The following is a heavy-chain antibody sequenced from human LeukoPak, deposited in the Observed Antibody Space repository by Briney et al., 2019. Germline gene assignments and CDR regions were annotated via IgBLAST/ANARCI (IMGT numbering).Heavy chain of an antibody. CDR3: ARGLDGYAFACDI. V-gene: IGHV3-53*01. J-gene: IGHJ3*02. Sequence: PGGSLRLSCAVSGFTVITNYMNWVRRAPGKGLEWVAVVYSGGSTFYADPVKGRFTISRDNAKNSLYLQMNSLRAEDTAVYYCARGLDGYAFACDIWGQGTMVTISS. D-gene: IGHD5-24*01. CDR2: VYSGGST. CDR1: GFTVITNY.